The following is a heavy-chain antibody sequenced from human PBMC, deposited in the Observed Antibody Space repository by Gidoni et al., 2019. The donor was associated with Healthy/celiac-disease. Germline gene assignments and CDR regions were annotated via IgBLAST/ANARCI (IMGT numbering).Heavy chain of an antibody. Sequence: NAWMNWVRQAPGKGLEWVGRIKSKTDGGTTDYAAPVKGRFTISRDDSKNTLYLQMNSLKTEDTAVYYCNAGYSYGSALDYWGQGTLVTVSS. J-gene: IGHJ4*02. CDR3: NAGYSYGSALDY. D-gene: IGHD5-18*01. CDR2: IKSKTDGGTT. CDR1: NAW. V-gene: IGHV3-15*07.